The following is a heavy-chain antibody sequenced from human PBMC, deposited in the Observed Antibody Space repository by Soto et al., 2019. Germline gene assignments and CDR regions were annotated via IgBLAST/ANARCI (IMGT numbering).Heavy chain of an antibody. CDR2: IYYSGST. J-gene: IGHJ6*02. CDR1: GGSISSGDYY. CDR3: ARGDFPSGGMDV. D-gene: IGHD2-21*02. V-gene: IGHV4-30-4*01. Sequence: SETLSLTCTVSGGSISSGDYYWSWIRQPPGKGLEWIEYIYYSGSTYYNPSLKSRVTISVDTSKNQFSLKLSSVTAADTAVYYCARGDFPSGGMDVWGQGTTVT.